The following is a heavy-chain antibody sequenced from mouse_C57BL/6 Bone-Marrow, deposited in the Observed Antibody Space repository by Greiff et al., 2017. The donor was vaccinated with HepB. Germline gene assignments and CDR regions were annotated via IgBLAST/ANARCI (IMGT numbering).Heavy chain of an antibody. V-gene: IGHV1-52*01. CDR3: ARRVYYYGRDAMDY. Sequence: QVQLQQPGAELVRPGSSVKLSCKASGYTFTSYWMHWVKQRPIQGLEWIGNIDPSDSETHYNQKFKDKATLTVDKSSSTAYMQLSSLTSEDSAVYYCARRVYYYGRDAMDYWGQGTSVTVSS. D-gene: IGHD1-1*01. J-gene: IGHJ4*01. CDR2: IDPSDSET. CDR1: GYTFTSYW.